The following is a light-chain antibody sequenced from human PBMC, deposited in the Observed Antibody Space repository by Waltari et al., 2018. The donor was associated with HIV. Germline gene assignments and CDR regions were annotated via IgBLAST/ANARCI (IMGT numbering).Light chain of an antibody. CDR3: QQRSNWPPAPT. CDR1: QSVSPY. Sequence: EIVLTQSPATLSLSPGERATLSCRASQSVSPYLAWYQQKAGQSPRLLIYDASIRATGIPARFSGSGSGTDFTLTISSLEPEDFAVYYCQQRSNWPPAPTFGGGTKVEIK. CDR2: DAS. J-gene: IGKJ4*01. V-gene: IGKV3-11*01.